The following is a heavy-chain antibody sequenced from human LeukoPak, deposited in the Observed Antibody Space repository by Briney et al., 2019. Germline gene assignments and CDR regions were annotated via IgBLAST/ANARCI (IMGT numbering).Heavy chain of an antibody. J-gene: IGHJ4*02. D-gene: IGHD3-16*02. CDR1: GFTFSSCW. V-gene: IGHV3-7*01. CDR3: ARAYYVWGSYRYTSSV. Sequence: GGSLRLSCAASGFTFSSCWMSWVRQAPGKGLEWVANIKQDGSEKYYVDSVRGRFTISRDNAKNSLYLQMNSLRAEDTAVYYCARAYYVWGSYRYTSSVWGQGTLVTVSS. CDR2: IKQDGSEK.